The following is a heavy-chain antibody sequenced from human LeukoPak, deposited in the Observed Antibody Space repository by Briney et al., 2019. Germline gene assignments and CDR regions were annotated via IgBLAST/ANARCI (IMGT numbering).Heavy chain of an antibody. CDR1: GFTFSSYA. CDR3: ARESGYCSGISCSFNWFDP. D-gene: IGHD2-15*01. J-gene: IGHJ5*02. Sequence: GGSLRLSCAASGFTFSSYAMHWVRQAPGKGLEYVSAISSNGDSTYYANSVKGRFTISRDNSKNSLYLQMGSLRAEDTAVYYCARESGYCSGISCSFNWFDPWGQGTLVTVSS. V-gene: IGHV3-64*01. CDR2: ISSNGDST.